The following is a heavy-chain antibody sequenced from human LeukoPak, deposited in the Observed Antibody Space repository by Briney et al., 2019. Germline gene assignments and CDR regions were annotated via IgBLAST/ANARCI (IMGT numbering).Heavy chain of an antibody. CDR1: GGTFSSYA. CDR2: IIPIFGTA. CDR3: ARDARWLQFSSYFDY. Sequence: VASVKVSCKASGGTFSSYAISWVRQAPGQGLEWMGGIIPIFGTANYAQKFQGRVTITADKSTSTAYMELSSLRSGDTAVYYCARDARWLQFSSYFDYWGQGTLVTVSS. D-gene: IGHD5-24*01. J-gene: IGHJ4*02. V-gene: IGHV1-69*06.